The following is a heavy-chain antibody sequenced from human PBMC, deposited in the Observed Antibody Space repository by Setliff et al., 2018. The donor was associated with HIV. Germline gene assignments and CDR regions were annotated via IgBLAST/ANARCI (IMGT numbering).Heavy chain of an antibody. CDR2: ISYSGST. J-gene: IGHJ4*02. D-gene: IGHD3-16*02. CDR3: ARDRMITFGGVIVSGILDY. V-gene: IGHV4-59*01. CDR1: GGSISTYY. Sequence: TLSLTCTVSGGSISTYYWSWIRQPPGKGLEWIGYISYSGSTNYNPSLKSRVTLSVKTSKNQFSLKLSSVTAADTAVYYCARDRMITFGGVIVSGILDYWGQGTLVTVSS.